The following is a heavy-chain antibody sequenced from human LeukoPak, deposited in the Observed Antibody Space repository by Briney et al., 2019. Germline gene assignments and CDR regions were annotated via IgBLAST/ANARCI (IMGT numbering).Heavy chain of an antibody. CDR1: GGSISPYY. V-gene: IGHV4-4*07. J-gene: IGHJ4*02. D-gene: IGHD3-10*01. Sequence: PSETLSLTCTVSGGSISPYYWSXXRQPAGKALXWXXRVHXSGRPNYNPSLKSRVIISVDRSKNQFSLHLNSVTAADTAVYYCARGGTYGSGSDQHTTLDYWGQGTLVTVSS. CDR2: VHXSGRP. CDR3: ARGGTYGSGSDQHTTLDY.